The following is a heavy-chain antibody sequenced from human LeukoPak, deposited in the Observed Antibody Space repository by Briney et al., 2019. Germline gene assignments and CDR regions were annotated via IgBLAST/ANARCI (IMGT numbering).Heavy chain of an antibody. J-gene: IGHJ4*02. Sequence: PGGSLRLSCAASGFTFSDYYMNWIRQAPGKGLEWVSYISSSGSTIYYADSLKGRFTISRDNATNSLSLQLNSLRAEDTAVYYCARISADRFDSWGQGALVTVSS. CDR3: ARISADRFDS. V-gene: IGHV3-11*01. CDR1: GFTFSDYY. CDR2: ISSSGSTI. D-gene: IGHD3-16*02.